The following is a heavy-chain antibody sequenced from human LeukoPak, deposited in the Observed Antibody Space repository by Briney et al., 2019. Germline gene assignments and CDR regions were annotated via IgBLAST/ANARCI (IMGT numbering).Heavy chain of an antibody. CDR2: IYTTGST. D-gene: IGHD5-18*01. CDR3: ARENGGYSPT. V-gene: IGHV4-4*07. J-gene: IGHJ5*02. Sequence: PSETLSLTCTVSGASISSYYWSWLRQPAGKGLEWIGRIYTTGSTNYNPSLRSRVTMSVDTSKNQFSLKLTSVTAADTAVYYCARENGGYSPTWGQGTLVTVSS. CDR1: GASISSYY.